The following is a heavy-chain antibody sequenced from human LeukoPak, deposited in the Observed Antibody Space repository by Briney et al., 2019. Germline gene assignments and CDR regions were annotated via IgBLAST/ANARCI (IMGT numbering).Heavy chain of an antibody. CDR3: ARHVVAVIRGALHNWLDP. D-gene: IGHD2-15*01. Sequence: GGSLRLSCEGSGFSLSIHSMTWARQTPGKGGGWGSYISSGGIIYYADSVKGRFTISRDNAKNSLYLRMNSLRAEDTAVYYCARHVVAVIRGALHNWLDPWGQGTQVTVSS. CDR1: GFSLSIHS. CDR2: ISSGGII. J-gene: IGHJ5*02. V-gene: IGHV3-48*04.